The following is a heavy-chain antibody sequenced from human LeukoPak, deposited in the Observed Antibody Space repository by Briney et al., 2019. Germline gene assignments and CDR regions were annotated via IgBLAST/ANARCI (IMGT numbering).Heavy chain of an antibody. CDR2: ISGSGGST. V-gene: IGHV3-23*01. CDR1: GFTFSSYA. J-gene: IGHJ2*01. D-gene: IGHD2-21*01. Sequence: GGSLRLSCAASGFTFSSYAMSWVRQAPGKGLEWVSAISGSGGSTYYADSVKGRFTISRDNSKSTLYLQMNSLRAEDTAVYCCAKGVVANPKSRYFDLWGRGTLVTVSS. CDR3: AKGVVANPKSRYFDL.